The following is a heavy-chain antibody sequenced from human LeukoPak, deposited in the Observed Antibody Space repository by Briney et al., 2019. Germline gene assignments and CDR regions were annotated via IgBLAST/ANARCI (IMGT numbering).Heavy chain of an antibody. CDR2: INPNSGGT. V-gene: IGHV1-2*02. D-gene: IGHD3-16*01. CDR1: RYTFTGYY. J-gene: IGHJ3*02. Sequence: ASVKVSCKASRYTFTGYYMHWVRQAPGQGLEWMGWINPNSGGTNYAQKFQGRVTMTGDTSISTAYMELSRLTSDDTALYYCARFGRGEAALDIWGQGTMVTVSS. CDR3: ARFGRGEAALDI.